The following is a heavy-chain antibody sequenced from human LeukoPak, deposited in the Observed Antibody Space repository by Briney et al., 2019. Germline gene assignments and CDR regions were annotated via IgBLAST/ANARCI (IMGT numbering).Heavy chain of an antibody. D-gene: IGHD2-15*01. V-gene: IGHV3-53*01. CDR2: IYGDGST. J-gene: IGHJ4*02. Sequence: GGSLRLSCGASGFTVKNNYMNWVRQAPGKGLEWVSGIYGDGSTYYADFVKGRFTISRDSSKSTLYLQMNSLRAEDTAVYYCAIGSYCSGGSCYPLFDYWGRGTLVT. CDR3: AIGSYCSGGSCYPLFDY. CDR1: GFTVKNNY.